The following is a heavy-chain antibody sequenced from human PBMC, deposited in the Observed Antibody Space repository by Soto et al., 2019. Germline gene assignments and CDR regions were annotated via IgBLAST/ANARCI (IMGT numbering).Heavy chain of an antibody. CDR2: VSYDGSDK. D-gene: IGHD1-26*01. CDR1: GFTFSNYG. Sequence: QVQLVESGGGVVQPGRSLRLSCAASGFTFSNYGMHWIRQAPGKGLEWVALVSYDGSDKYYAASVEGRFTISRDRSKNLYLQMRSLRADDTGVYYCAKWTMTGAEKYFSCGLDVWGQGATGTVS. J-gene: IGHJ6*02. CDR3: AKWTMTGAEKYFSCGLDV. V-gene: IGHV3-30*18.